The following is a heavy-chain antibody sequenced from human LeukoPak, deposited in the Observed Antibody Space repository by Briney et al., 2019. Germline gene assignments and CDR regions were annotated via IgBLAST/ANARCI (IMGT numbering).Heavy chain of an antibody. CDR1: GFTFSSYG. V-gene: IGHV3-30*18. CDR2: ISYDGSNK. Sequence: PGGSLRLSCAASGFTFSSYGMHWVRQAPGKGLEWVAVISYDGSNKYYADSVKGRFTISRDNSKNTLYLQMNSLRAEDTAVYYCAKDRAVGAALDYWGQGTLVTVSS. J-gene: IGHJ4*02. D-gene: IGHD1-26*01. CDR3: AKDRAVGAALDY.